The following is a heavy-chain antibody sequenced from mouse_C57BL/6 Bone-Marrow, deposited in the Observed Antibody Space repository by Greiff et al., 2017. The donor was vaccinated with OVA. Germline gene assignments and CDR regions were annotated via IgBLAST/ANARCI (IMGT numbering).Heavy chain of an antibody. J-gene: IGHJ2*01. Sequence: EVKLQESGGDLVKPGGSLKLSCAASGFTFSSYGMSWVRQTPDKRLEWVATISSGGSYTYYPDSVKGRFTISRDNAKNTLYLQMSSLKSEDTAMYYCARHEDTTVVGDYWGQGTTLTVSS. CDR1: GFTFSSYG. V-gene: IGHV5-6*01. CDR2: ISSGGSYT. CDR3: ARHEDTTVVGDY. D-gene: IGHD1-1*01.